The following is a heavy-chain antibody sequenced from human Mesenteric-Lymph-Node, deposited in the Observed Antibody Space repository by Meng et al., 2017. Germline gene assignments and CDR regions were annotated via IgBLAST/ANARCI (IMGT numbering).Heavy chain of an antibody. Sequence: SETLSLTCTVSGGSISSYYWSWIRQPPGKGLEWIGYIYYSGSTNYNPSLKSRVTISVDTSKNQFSLKLSSVTAADTALYYCAREVYGSGTSDYWGQGTLVTVSS. CDR1: GGSISSYY. V-gene: IGHV4-59*12. CDR3: AREVYGSGTSDY. CDR2: IYYSGST. D-gene: IGHD3-10*01. J-gene: IGHJ4*02.